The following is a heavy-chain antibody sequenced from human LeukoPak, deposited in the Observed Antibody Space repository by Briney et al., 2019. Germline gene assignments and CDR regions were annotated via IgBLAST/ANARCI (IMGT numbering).Heavy chain of an antibody. D-gene: IGHD4-17*01. CDR3: ARDPEDYGDYIYFDY. Sequence: PGGSLRLSCAASGFTVTNNYMSWVRQAPGKGLEWVSYISSSSTIYYADSVKGRFTISRDNAKNSLYLQTNSLRAEDTAVYYCARDPEDYGDYIYFDYWGQGTLVTVSS. J-gene: IGHJ4*02. CDR1: GFTVTNNY. CDR2: ISSSSTI. V-gene: IGHV3-69-1*01.